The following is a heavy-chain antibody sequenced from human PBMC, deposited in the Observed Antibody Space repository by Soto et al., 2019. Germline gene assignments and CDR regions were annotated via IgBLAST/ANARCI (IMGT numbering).Heavy chain of an antibody. CDR3: ARGGVGYDFWSGYYCVSYLLDV. Sequence: QVQLVQSGAEVKKPGASVKVSCTASGYTFTSYDINWVRQATGQGLEWMGWMNPNSGNTGYAQKFQCKVTMTRNNSSNTAYMEVSSLSSEDTAVYYRARGGVGYDFWSGYYCVSYLLDVLGPGNTVTVSS. CDR1: GYTFTSYD. D-gene: IGHD3-3*01. J-gene: IGHJ6*02. CDR2: MNPNSGNT. V-gene: IGHV1-8*01.